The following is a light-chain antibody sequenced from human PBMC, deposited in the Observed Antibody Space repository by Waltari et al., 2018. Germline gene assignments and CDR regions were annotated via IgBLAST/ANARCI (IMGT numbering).Light chain of an antibody. CDR1: QGISSW. CDR2: AAS. J-gene: IGKJ1*01. CDR3: QQGYNTRT. Sequence: DIQLTQSPSSLSASVGNKVTIPCRTSQGISSWLAWYQQKPGKAPKHLNYAASSLQSGVPSRFSGSGSGTDYTLTISSLQPEDFATYYCQQGYNTRTFGKGTKVEIK. V-gene: IGKV1-12*01.